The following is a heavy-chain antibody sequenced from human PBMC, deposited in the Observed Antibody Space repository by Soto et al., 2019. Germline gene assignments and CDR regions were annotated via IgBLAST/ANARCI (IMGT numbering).Heavy chain of an antibody. J-gene: IGHJ4*02. CDR2: IYHSGST. CDR1: GGSISSSNW. Sequence: PSETLSLTCAVSGGSISSSNWWSWVRQPPGKGMKWIGEIYHSGSTNYNPSLKSRVTISVAKSKNQFSLKLISVTAADTAVYFCSRVFPTPCIAARSEASIDYWGQGTLVTVSS. V-gene: IGHV4-4*02. CDR3: SRVFPTPCIAARSEASIDY. D-gene: IGHD6-6*01.